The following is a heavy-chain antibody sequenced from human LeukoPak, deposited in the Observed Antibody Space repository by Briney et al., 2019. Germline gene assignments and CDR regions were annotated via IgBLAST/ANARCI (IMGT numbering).Heavy chain of an antibody. CDR1: GFTFSSYG. CDR3: ARDLTTGPFDY. J-gene: IGHJ4*02. Sequence: PGGSLRLSCAASGFTFSSYGMHWVRQAPGKGLEWVSSISSSSSYIYYADSVKGRFTISRDNAKNSLYLQMNSLRAEDTAVYYCARDLTTGPFDYWGQGTLVTVSS. CDR2: ISSSSSYI. V-gene: IGHV3-21*01. D-gene: IGHD1-1*01.